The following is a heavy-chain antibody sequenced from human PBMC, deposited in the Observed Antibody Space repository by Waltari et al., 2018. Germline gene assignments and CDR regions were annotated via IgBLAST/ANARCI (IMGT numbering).Heavy chain of an antibody. CDR3: ARDSFFAPLDKGDS. CDR2: MYYTGTT. Sequence: QVQLQESGPGLVKPSETLSLTCTVSGDSLRDHYWSWIRPPPGKGLEWLGYMYYTGTTNSTPSLKSRVTISMGASENQFSLILRSVTAADTAVYYCARDSFFAPLDKGDSWGQGTLVIVSS. CDR1: GDSLRDHY. D-gene: IGHD1-1*01. J-gene: IGHJ5*01. V-gene: IGHV4-59*11.